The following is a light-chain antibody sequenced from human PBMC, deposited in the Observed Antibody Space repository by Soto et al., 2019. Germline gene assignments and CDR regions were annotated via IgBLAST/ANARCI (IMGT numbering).Light chain of an antibody. CDR1: QGIDTS. CDR2: AAS. CDR3: QSYNTARPT. J-gene: IGKJ5*01. V-gene: IGKV1-27*01. Sequence: DIQMTQSPSSVSASMGDRVTITCRASQGIDTSLAWYQQKPGKAPKLLIYAASTLQSGVPSRFSGSGSGTDFTLTISGLQPEDLATYYCQSYNTARPTFGQGHDWRL.